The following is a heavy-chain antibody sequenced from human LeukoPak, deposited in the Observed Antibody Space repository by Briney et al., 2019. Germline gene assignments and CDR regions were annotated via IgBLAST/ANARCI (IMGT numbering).Heavy chain of an antibody. Sequence: GGSLRLSCAASGFTVSSNYMSWVRQAPGKGLEWVSSISSSSSYIYYADSVKGRFTISRDNAKNSLYLQMNSLRAEDTAVYYCARDRDGFYYYGMDVWGQGTTVTVSS. D-gene: IGHD5-24*01. CDR2: ISSSSSYI. CDR3: ARDRDGFYYYGMDV. CDR1: GFTVSSNY. J-gene: IGHJ6*02. V-gene: IGHV3-21*01.